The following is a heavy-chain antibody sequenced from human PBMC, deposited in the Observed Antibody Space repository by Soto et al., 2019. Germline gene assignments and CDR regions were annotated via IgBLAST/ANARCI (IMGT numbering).Heavy chain of an antibody. CDR2: IDTDSGKS. Sequence: QVQLVQSGAEVKKPGASVKVSCKASGYSFTTFDLHWVRQAPGQRLEWMGWIDTDSGKSKYSETFQGRVTITGDTSATTAYMELSSMIFEDTAVYYCAMSRGWWAFDYWGKGTLITVSS. J-gene: IGHJ4*02. CDR3: AMSRGWWAFDY. V-gene: IGHV1-3*04. D-gene: IGHD6-19*01. CDR1: GYSFTTFD.